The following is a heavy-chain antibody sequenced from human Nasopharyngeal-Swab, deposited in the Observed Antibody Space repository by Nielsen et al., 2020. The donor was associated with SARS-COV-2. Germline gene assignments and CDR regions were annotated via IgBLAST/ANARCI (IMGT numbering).Heavy chain of an antibody. D-gene: IGHD6-6*01. J-gene: IGHJ6*02. CDR3: ARYIIAARPLYYYYGMDV. CDR2: ISSSSSYI. V-gene: IGHV3-21*01. Sequence: GESLKISCAASGFTFSSYSMNWARQAPGKGLEWVSSISSSSSYIYYADSVKGRFTISRDNAKNSLYLQMNSLRAEDTAVYYCARYIIAARPLYYYYGMDVWGQGTTVTVSS. CDR1: GFTFSSYS.